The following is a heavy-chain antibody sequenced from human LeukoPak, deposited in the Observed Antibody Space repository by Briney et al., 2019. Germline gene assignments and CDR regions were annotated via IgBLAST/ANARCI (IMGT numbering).Heavy chain of an antibody. CDR3: ATASHDYHDAFDI. D-gene: IGHD4-11*01. CDR2: ISSSSSTI. CDR1: GFTFSGSA. V-gene: IGHV3-48*04. Sequence: PGGSLRLSCAASGFTFSGSAMHWVRQASGKGLEWVSYISSSSSTIYYADSVKGRFTISRDNAKNSLYLQMNSLRAEDTAVYYCATASHDYHDAFDIWGQGTMVTVSS. J-gene: IGHJ3*02.